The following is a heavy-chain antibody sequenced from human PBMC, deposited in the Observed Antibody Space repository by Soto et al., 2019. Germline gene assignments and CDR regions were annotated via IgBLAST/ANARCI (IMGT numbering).Heavy chain of an antibody. V-gene: IGHV5-51*01. CDR1: GYSFTSYW. Sequence: GESLKISCKGSGYSFTSYWIGWVRQMPGKGLEWMGIIYPGDSDTRYSPSFQGQVTISADKSISTAYLQWSSLKASDTAMYYCARRRGEWELLRGRYYYYGMDVWGQGTTVTVTS. CDR3: ARRRGEWELLRGRYYYYGMDV. D-gene: IGHD1-26*01. CDR2: IYPGDSDT. J-gene: IGHJ6*02.